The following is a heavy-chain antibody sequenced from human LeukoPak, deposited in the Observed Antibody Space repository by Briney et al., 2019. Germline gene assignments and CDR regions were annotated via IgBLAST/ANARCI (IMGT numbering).Heavy chain of an antibody. J-gene: IGHJ5*02. Sequence: SETLSPTCTVSGGSINNYYWSWIRQPAGKGLEWVGRIYASGSTSYNPSLKSRLTMSVDTSKNYFSLRLISVTAADTAVYFCARDNWNWFDPWGQGTLVTVSS. V-gene: IGHV4-4*07. CDR2: IYASGST. CDR3: ARDNWNWFDP. D-gene: IGHD1-20*01. CDR1: GGSINNYY.